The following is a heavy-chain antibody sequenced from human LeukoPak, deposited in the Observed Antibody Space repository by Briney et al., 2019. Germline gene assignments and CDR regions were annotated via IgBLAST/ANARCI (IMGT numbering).Heavy chain of an antibody. CDR1: GGSISTNDW. CDR2: IYHSGGT. V-gene: IGHV4-4*02. J-gene: IGHJ3*01. D-gene: IGHD1-14*01. CDR3: ARERQIAVVTGSTFDL. Sequence: SETLSLTCTVSGGSISTNDWWSWVRQPPGKGLEWIGEIYHSGGTYSNPSLKSRVNISVDKSKNQFSLKLISVTAADTAVYYCARERQIAVVTGSTFDLWGPGALVIVSA.